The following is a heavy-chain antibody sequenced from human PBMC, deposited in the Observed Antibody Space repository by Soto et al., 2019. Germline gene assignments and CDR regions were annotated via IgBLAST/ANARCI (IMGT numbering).Heavy chain of an antibody. CDR1: GFTFSSYG. V-gene: IGHV3-30*03. J-gene: IGHJ4*02. CDR3: ARDLSGFGGSYDY. D-gene: IGHD1-26*01. Sequence: QVQLVESGGGVVQPGRSLRLSCAASGFTFSSYGMHWVRQAPGKGLEWVAVISYDGSNKYYADSVKGRFTISRDNSKNTLYLQMNSLRAEDTAVYYCARDLSGFGGSYDYWGQGTLVTVSS. CDR2: ISYDGSNK.